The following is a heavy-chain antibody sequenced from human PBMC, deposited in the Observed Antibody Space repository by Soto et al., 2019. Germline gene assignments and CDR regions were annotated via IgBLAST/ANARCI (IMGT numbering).Heavy chain of an antibody. CDR1: GGSISSSSYY. Sequence: SETLSLTCTVSGGSISSSSYYWGWIRQPPGKGLEWIGSIYYSGSTYYNPSLKSRVTISVDTSKNQFSLKLSSVTAADTAVYYCASGCSGGSCYSDYYFDYWGQGTLVTVS. CDR3: ASGCSGGSCYSDYYFDY. J-gene: IGHJ4*02. V-gene: IGHV4-39*01. CDR2: IYYSGST. D-gene: IGHD2-15*01.